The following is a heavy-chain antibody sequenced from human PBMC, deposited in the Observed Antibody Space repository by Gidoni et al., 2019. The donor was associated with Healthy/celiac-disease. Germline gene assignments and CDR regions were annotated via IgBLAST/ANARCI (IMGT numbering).Heavy chain of an antibody. D-gene: IGHD4-17*01. CDR3: AIGVTTETYFDY. J-gene: IGHJ4*02. V-gene: IGHV4-59*01. CDR1: GGSISSYY. CDR2: IYYSGST. Sequence: QVQLQESGPGLVKPSETLSLTCTVSGGSISSYYWSWIRQPPGKGLEWIGYIYYSGSTNYHPSLKSRVTISVDTSKNQFSLKLSSVTAADTAVYYCAIGVTTETYFDYWGQGTLVTVSS.